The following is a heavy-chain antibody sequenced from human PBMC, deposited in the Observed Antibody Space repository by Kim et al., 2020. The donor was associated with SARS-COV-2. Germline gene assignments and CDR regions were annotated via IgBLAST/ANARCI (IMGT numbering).Heavy chain of an antibody. CDR3: ARHIPPSDYGDPEGVFDY. D-gene: IGHD4-17*01. V-gene: IGHV4-39*01. Sequence: SETLSLTCTVSGGSISSSSYYWGWIRQPPGKGLEWIGSIYYSGSTYYNPSLKSRVTISVDTSKNQFSLKLSSVTAADTAVYYCARHIPPSDYGDPEGVFDYWGQGTLVTVSS. J-gene: IGHJ4*02. CDR1: GGSISSSSYY. CDR2: IYYSGST.